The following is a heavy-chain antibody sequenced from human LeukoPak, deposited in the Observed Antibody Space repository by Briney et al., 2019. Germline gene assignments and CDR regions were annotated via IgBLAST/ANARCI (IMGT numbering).Heavy chain of an antibody. CDR1: GYTFTSYG. CDR3: ARGEVGATTSRYYYGMDV. V-gene: IGHV1-18*01. Sequence: GASVKVSCKASGYTFTSYGISWVRQAPGQGREWMGWISAYNGNTNYAQKLQGRVTMTTDTSTSTAYMELRSLRSDDTAVHYCARGEVGATTSRYYYGMDVWGQGTTVTVSS. D-gene: IGHD1-26*01. CDR2: ISAYNGNT. J-gene: IGHJ6*02.